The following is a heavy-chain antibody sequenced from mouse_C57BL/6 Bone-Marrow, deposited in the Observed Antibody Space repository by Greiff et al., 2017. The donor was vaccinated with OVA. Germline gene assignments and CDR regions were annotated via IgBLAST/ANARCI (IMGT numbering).Heavy chain of an antibody. Sequence: VQLQQPGAELVKPGASVKLSCKASGYTFTSYWMHWVKQRPGQGLEWIGMIHPNSGSTNYNEKFKSKATLTVDKSSSTAYMQLSSLTSEDSAVYYCARRYSNYEEDYWGQGTTLTVSS. D-gene: IGHD2-5*01. CDR2: IHPNSGST. J-gene: IGHJ2*01. V-gene: IGHV1-64*01. CDR3: ARRYSNYEEDY. CDR1: GYTFTSYW.